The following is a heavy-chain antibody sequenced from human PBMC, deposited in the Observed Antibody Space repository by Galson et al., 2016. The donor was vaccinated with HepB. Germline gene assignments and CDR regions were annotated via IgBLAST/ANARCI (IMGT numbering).Heavy chain of an antibody. J-gene: IGHJ4*02. CDR3: VVDQGLGQSMVRRAPPA. CDR1: GLTFGSYG. CDR2: ISGRGGIT. V-gene: IGHV3-23*01. Sequence: SLRLSCAASGLTFGSYGMSWVRQAPGKGLEWVSSISGRGGITYDADSVKGRFTISRDNSKNTLFLQMNSLRAEDTAVYYCVVDQGLGQSMVRRAPPAWGQGSLVTVSS. D-gene: IGHD3-10*01.